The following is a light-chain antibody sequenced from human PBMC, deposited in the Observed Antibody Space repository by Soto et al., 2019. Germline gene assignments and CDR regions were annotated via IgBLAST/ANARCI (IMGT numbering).Light chain of an antibody. Sequence: DIQMTHSPSSLSAFVGDRVTITCRASQGISKSLAWFQQKPGKAPKSLIDAASSLHSGVPSRFSGTGSGTEFTLTISSLQPEDFATYYCQQYKSYPLTFGGGTKVEIK. J-gene: IGKJ4*01. V-gene: IGKV1-16*01. CDR2: AAS. CDR1: QGISKS. CDR3: QQYKSYPLT.